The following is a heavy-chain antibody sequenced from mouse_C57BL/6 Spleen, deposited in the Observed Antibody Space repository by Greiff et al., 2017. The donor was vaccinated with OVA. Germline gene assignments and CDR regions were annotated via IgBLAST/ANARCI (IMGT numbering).Heavy chain of an antibody. D-gene: IGHD2-4*01. J-gene: IGHJ3*01. CDR1: GYAFTNYL. Sequence: VQLQQSGAELVRPGTSVKVSCKASGYAFTNYLIEWVKQRPGQGLEWIGVINPGSGGTNYNEKFKGKATLTADKSSSTAYMQLSSLTSEDSAVYFCARDDYDGVWFAYWGQGTLVTVSA. CDR2: INPGSGGT. CDR3: ARDDYDGVWFAY. V-gene: IGHV1-54*01.